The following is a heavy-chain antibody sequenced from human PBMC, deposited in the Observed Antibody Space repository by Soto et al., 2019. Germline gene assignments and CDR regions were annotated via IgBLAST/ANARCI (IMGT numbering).Heavy chain of an antibody. D-gene: IGHD2-15*01. CDR3: AREEGYCNGGPCYRGAFDF. V-gene: IGHV3-21*02. J-gene: IGHJ3*01. Sequence: EVQLVESGGGLVKPGGFPRLSCAASGFTFSDYSMLWVRQAPGKGLEWLAFIGSSNNPTFYADSVRGRFTISRDNPKNSVYLQMNSLREEDTAVYFCAREEGYCNGGPCYRGAFDFWGQGTIVTVSS. CDR1: GFTFSDYS. CDR2: IGSSNNPT.